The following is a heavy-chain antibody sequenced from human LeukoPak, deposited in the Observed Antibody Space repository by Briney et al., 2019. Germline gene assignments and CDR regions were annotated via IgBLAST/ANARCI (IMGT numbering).Heavy chain of an antibody. CDR1: GGTFSSYA. J-gene: IGHJ4*02. CDR2: IIPILGIA. Sequence: SVKVSCKASGGTFSSYAISWVQQAPGQGLEWMGRIIPILGIANYAQKFQGRVTITADKSTSTAYMELSSLRSEDTAVYYCASNDCSGGSCYAYWGQGTLVTVSS. D-gene: IGHD2-15*01. CDR3: ASNDCSGGSCYAY. V-gene: IGHV1-69*04.